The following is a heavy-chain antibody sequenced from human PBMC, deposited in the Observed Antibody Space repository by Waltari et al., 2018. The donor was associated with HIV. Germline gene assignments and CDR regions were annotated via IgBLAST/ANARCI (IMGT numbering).Heavy chain of an antibody. J-gene: IGHJ6*02. Sequence: QVQLQQWGAGLLRPSETLSPTCAVYGGSFSGYYWSWIRLPPGKGLEWIGEINHSGSTKYNPSLKSRVTISEDASKNQFSLKLSSVTAADTAVYYCARGGEQQLDPRYYGMDVWGQGTTVTVSS. CDR3: ARGGEQQLDPRYYGMDV. CDR2: INHSGST. D-gene: IGHD6-13*01. CDR1: GGSFSGYY. V-gene: IGHV4-34*01.